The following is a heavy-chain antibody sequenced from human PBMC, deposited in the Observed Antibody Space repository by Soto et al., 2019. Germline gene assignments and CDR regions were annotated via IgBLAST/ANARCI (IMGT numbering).Heavy chain of an antibody. CDR1: GGTFSTYS. Sequence: QVQLVQSGAEVKKPGSSVKVSCKDSGGTFSTYSMFWVRQAPGQGLEWMGRIIPMLGIRNYAQRFQDRITITADMSTAAAHMERSSLRSEDTALYYCTIGSWSGEVFDIWGQGTMVTVSS. V-gene: IGHV1-69*02. CDR2: IIPMLGIR. J-gene: IGHJ3*02. CDR3: TIGSWSGEVFDI. D-gene: IGHD2-21*01.